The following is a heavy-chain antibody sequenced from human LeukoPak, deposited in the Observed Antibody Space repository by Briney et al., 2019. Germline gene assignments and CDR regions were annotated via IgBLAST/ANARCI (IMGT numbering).Heavy chain of an antibody. D-gene: IGHD6-13*01. Sequence: GASVKVSCKASGYTFSSYGISWVRQAPGQGLEWMGWISAYNGNTNYAQKLQGRVTLTTDTSTSTAYMELRSLRPDDTAVYLCARDAIASAGKAPLYWGQGTLVTVSS. CDR2: ISAYNGNT. J-gene: IGHJ4*02. CDR1: GYTFSSYG. CDR3: ARDAIASAGKAPLY. V-gene: IGHV1-18*01.